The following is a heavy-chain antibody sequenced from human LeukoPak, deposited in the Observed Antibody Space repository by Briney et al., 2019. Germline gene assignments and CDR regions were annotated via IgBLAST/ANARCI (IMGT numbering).Heavy chain of an antibody. V-gene: IGHV4-39*01. CDR1: GGSISSSSYY. J-gene: IGHJ3*02. CDR2: IYYSGST. Sequence: SETLSLTCTVSGGSISSSSYYWGWIRQPPGKGLEWLGSIYYSGSTYYNPSLKSRVTISVDTSKNQFSLKLSSVTAADTAVYYCAAITMIVVEKGAFDIWGQGTMVTVSS. CDR3: AAITMIVVEKGAFDI. D-gene: IGHD3-22*01.